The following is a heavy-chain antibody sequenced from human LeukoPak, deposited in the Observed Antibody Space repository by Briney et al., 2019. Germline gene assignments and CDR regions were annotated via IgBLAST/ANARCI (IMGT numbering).Heavy chain of an antibody. V-gene: IGHV3-33*08. Sequence: RPGGPLRLSCAASGFTFSSYGMHWVRQAPGKGLEWVAVIWYDGSNKYYADSVKGRFTISRDNSKNTLYLQMNSLRAEDTAVYYCARESYSSSHDYWGQGTLVTVSS. CDR1: GFTFSSYG. CDR3: ARESYSSSHDY. CDR2: IWYDGSNK. D-gene: IGHD6-13*01. J-gene: IGHJ4*02.